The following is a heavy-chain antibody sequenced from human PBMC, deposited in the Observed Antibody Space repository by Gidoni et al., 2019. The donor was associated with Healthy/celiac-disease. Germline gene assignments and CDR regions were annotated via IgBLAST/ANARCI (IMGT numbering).Heavy chain of an antibody. CDR3: ARDRIAARAFDY. J-gene: IGHJ4*02. D-gene: IGHD6-6*01. CDR1: GYTFTSYY. Sequence: QVQLVQSGAEVKKPGASVKVSCKASGYTFTSYYMHWVRQAPGQGLEWMGIINPRGGSTSYAQKFQGRVTMTRDTSTSTVYMELSSLRSEDTAVYYCARDRIAARAFDYWGQGTLVTVSS. CDR2: INPRGGST. V-gene: IGHV1-46*01.